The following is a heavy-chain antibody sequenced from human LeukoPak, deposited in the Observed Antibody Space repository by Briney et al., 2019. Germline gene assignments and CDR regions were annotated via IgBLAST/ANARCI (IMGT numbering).Heavy chain of an antibody. J-gene: IGHJ3*01. Sequence: GGSLRLSCAASGFTFSSYWMSWVRQAPGKGLGCVANIKEDGTEKYYVDSVKGRFTISRDNAENSLFLQMNSLRAEDTAVYFCARDWLAGNPYHAFDLWGKGTMVTVSS. CDR1: GFTFSSYW. CDR3: ARDWLAGNPYHAFDL. CDR2: IKEDGTEK. V-gene: IGHV3-7*01. D-gene: IGHD3-22*01.